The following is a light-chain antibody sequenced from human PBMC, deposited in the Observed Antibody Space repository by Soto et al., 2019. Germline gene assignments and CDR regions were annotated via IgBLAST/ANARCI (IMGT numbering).Light chain of an antibody. CDR3: SSSTGGSTYV. CDR1: SSDVGAYNY. J-gene: IGLJ1*01. V-gene: IGLV2-14*01. CDR2: DVS. Sequence: QSALTQPASVSGSPGQSITISCTGTSSDVGAYNYVSWYQQHPGKAPKLMISDVSHRPSGVSNRFSGSKSGNTASLTISGLQADDEADYYCSSSTGGSTYVFGTGTKLTVL.